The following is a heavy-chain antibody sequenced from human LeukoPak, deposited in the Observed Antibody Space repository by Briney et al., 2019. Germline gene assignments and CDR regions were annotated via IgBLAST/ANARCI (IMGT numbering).Heavy chain of an antibody. J-gene: IGHJ5*02. Sequence: GGSLRLSCAVSGLSVSSNNMSWVRQAPGKGLEWVSVIYSGGSTYYADSVKGRFTISRDNSKNTLYLQMNSLRAEDTAVYYCAPHDWFDPWGQGTLVTVSS. CDR1: GLSVSSNN. CDR3: APHDWFDP. V-gene: IGHV3-53*01. CDR2: IYSGGST.